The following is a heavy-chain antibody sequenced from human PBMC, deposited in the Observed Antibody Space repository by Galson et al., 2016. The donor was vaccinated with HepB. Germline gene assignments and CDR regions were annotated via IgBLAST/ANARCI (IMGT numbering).Heavy chain of an antibody. V-gene: IGHV1-18*01. CDR3: VLAVAVNFDY. CDR2: ISANTGDT. D-gene: IGHD6-19*01. Sequence: CKASGYTFTKYGITWVRQAPGQGLEWMGWISANTGDTNYAQKFQGRVTMTTDTSTTTAFMDLRSLRADDTAVYYCVLAVAVNFDYWGQGTLVTVSS. CDR1: GYTFTKYG. J-gene: IGHJ4*02.